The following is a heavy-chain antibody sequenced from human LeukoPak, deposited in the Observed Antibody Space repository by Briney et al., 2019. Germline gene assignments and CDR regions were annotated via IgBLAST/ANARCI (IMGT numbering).Heavy chain of an antibody. D-gene: IGHD2-2*01. CDR2: INPNSDGT. CDR1: GYTFTGYY. CDR3: ARGGYCSSTSCHYYMDV. J-gene: IGHJ6*03. V-gene: IGHV1-2*02. Sequence: ASVKVSCKASGYTFTGYYMHWVRQAPGQGLEWMGWINPNSDGTNYAQKFQGRVTMTRDTSISTAYMELSRLRSDDTAVYYCARGGYCSSTSCHYYMDVWGKGTTVTVSS.